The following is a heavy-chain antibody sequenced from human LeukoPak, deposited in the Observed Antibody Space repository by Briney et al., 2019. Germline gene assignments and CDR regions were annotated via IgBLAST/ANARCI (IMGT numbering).Heavy chain of an antibody. Sequence: PGGSLRLSCAASGFTFSSHWMTWVRQSPGKGLEWVASIKQDGSEKNYVDSLKGRFTISRDNAKNSLNLQMNSLRAEDTAVYYCARDRWDSAFDIWGQGTMVTVSS. V-gene: IGHV3-7*01. CDR1: GFTFSSHW. D-gene: IGHD1-26*01. J-gene: IGHJ3*02. CDR3: ARDRWDSAFDI. CDR2: IKQDGSEK.